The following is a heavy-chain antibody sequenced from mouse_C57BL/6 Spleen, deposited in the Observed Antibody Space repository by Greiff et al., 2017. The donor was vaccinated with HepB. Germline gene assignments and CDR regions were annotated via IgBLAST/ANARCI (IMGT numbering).Heavy chain of an antibody. Sequence: QVQLQQPGAELVKPGASVKLSCKASGYTFTSYWMHWVKQRPGQGLEWIGMIHPNSGSTNYNKKFKSKATLTVDKSSSTAYMQLSSLTSEDSAVYYCARGKDYGYFDYWGQGTTLTVSS. V-gene: IGHV1-64*01. J-gene: IGHJ2*01. D-gene: IGHD1-1*01. CDR3: ARGKDYGYFDY. CDR1: GYTFTSYW. CDR2: IHPNSGST.